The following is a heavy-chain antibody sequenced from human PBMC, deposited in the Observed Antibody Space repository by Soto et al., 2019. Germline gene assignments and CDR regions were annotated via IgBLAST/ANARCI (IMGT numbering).Heavy chain of an antibody. CDR2: INAGNGNT. CDR3: ARCIVAVTALDY. Sequence: QVQLVQSGAEEKKPGASVKVSCKASGYTFTSYAMHWVRQAPGQRLEWMGWINAGNGNTKYSQKFQGRVTITRDTSASTAYMELSSARSEATAVYYSARCIVAVTALDYWGPGTLVTVSS. CDR1: GYTFTSYA. D-gene: IGHD2-21*02. J-gene: IGHJ4*01. V-gene: IGHV1-3*05.